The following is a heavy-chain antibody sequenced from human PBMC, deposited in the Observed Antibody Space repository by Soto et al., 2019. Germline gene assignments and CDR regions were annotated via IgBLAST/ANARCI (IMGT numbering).Heavy chain of an antibody. Sequence: SETLSLTCTVSGGSVSSGSYYWSWIRQPPGKGLEWIGYIYYSGSTNYNPSLKSRVTISVDTSKNQFSLKLSSVTAADTAVYYCARDHVEMATIFYYHYGMDVWGQGTTVTVSS. CDR1: GGSVSSGSYY. D-gene: IGHD3-9*01. V-gene: IGHV4-61*01. CDR2: IYYSGST. CDR3: ARDHVEMATIFYYHYGMDV. J-gene: IGHJ6*02.